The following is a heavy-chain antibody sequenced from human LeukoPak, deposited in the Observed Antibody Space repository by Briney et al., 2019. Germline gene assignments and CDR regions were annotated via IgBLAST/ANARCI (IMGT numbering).Heavy chain of an antibody. Sequence: ASVKVSCKASGGTFSSYAISWVRQAPGQGLEWMGRIIPIFGTANYAQKLQGRVTITTDESTSTAYMELSSLRSEDTAVYYCARGERYYDFWSGYYQPSSFDYWGQGTLVTVSS. CDR2: IIPIFGTA. CDR1: GGTFSSYA. V-gene: IGHV1-69*05. D-gene: IGHD3-3*01. CDR3: ARGERYYDFWSGYYQPSSFDY. J-gene: IGHJ4*02.